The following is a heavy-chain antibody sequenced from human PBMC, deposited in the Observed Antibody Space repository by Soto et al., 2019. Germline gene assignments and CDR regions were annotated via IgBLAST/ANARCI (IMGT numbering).Heavy chain of an antibody. CDR3: ARDFSGYGVYFDY. V-gene: IGHV1-18*01. CDR1: GYTFTSYG. D-gene: IGHD5-12*01. CDR2: ISAYNGNT. Sequence: GPSVTVSCKASGYTFTSYGISWVRQAPGQGLEWMGWISAYNGNTNYAQKLQGRVTMTTDTSTWTAYIEMRSLISDDTAVYYCARDFSGYGVYFDYWGQGTLVTVSS. J-gene: IGHJ4*02.